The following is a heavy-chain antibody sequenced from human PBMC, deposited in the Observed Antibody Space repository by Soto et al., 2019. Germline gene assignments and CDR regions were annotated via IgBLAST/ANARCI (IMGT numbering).Heavy chain of an antibody. Sequence: EVQLVESGGGLVKPGGSLRLSCAASGFTFSSYSMNWVRQAPGKGLEWVSSISSSSSYIYYADSVKGRFTISRDNAKNSLYLQMNSLRAEDTAVYYCARDPTDGDLDAFDIWGQGTMVTVSS. J-gene: IGHJ3*02. V-gene: IGHV3-21*01. CDR3: ARDPTDGDLDAFDI. CDR1: GFTFSSYS. CDR2: ISSSSSYI. D-gene: IGHD4-17*01.